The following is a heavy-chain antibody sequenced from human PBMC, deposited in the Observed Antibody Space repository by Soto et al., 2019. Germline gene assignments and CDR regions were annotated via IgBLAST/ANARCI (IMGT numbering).Heavy chain of an antibody. CDR3: ARGSEMATIMPAY. CDR1: GFTFSDYY. J-gene: IGHJ4*02. CDR2: ISSSSSYT. Sequence: LGGSLRLSCAASGFTFSDYYMSWIRQAPGKGLEWVSYISSSSSYTNYADSVKGRFTISRDNAKNSLYLQMNSLRAEDTAVYYCARGSEMATIMPAYWGQGTLVTVSS. V-gene: IGHV3-11*06. D-gene: IGHD5-12*01.